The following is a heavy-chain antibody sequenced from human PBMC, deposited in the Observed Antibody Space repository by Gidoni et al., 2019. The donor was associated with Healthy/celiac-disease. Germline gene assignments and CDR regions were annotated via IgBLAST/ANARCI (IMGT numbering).Heavy chain of an antibody. Sequence: QVQLVQSGAEVKKPGASVKVSCKASGYTFTGYYMHWVRQAPGQGLEWMGWINPNSGGTNYAQKFQGRVTMTRDTSISTAYMELSRLRSDDTAVYYCAREGVDTAMVTGGWFDPWGQGTLVTVSS. D-gene: IGHD5-18*01. CDR1: GYTFTGYY. CDR3: AREGVDTAMVTGGWFDP. J-gene: IGHJ5*02. V-gene: IGHV1-2*02. CDR2: INPNSGGT.